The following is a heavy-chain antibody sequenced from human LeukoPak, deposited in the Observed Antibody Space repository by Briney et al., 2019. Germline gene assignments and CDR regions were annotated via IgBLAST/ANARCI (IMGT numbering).Heavy chain of an antibody. V-gene: IGHV3-23*01. D-gene: IGHD5-12*01. CDR3: AKKKSYSGYAPPFDY. Sequence: GGSLRLSCAASGFTFSSYAMSWVRQAPGKGLEXXXXISGSGGSTYYADSVKGRFTISRDNSKNTLYLQMNSLRAEDTAVYYCAKKKSYSGYAPPFDYWGQGTLVTVSS. J-gene: IGHJ4*02. CDR1: GFTFSSYA. CDR2: ISGSGGST.